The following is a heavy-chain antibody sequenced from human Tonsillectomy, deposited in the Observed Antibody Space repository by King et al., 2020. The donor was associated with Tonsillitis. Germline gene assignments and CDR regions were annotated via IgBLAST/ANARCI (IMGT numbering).Heavy chain of an antibody. CDR1: EFTFSSYG. CDR2: ISYDGSNK. CDR3: ARGDYEGGKNWFDP. V-gene: IGHV3-30*03. D-gene: IGHD3-22*01. Sequence: VQLVESGGGVVQPGRSLRLSCAASEFTFSSYGMHWVRQAPGKGLEWVAVISYDGSNKNYADPVKGRFTISRDNSKNTLYLQMNSLRAAETALYYCARGDYEGGKNWFDPWGQGTLVTVAS. J-gene: IGHJ5*02.